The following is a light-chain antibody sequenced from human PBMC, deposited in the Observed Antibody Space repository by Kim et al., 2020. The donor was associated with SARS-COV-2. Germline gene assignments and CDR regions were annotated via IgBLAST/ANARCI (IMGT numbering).Light chain of an antibody. CDR1: HNVGIS. CDR2: DAA. J-gene: IGKJ4*01. V-gene: IGKV3-11*01. Sequence: PGESATLSCRDNHNVGISLAWYQQTPGQAPRLLIYDAAMSAAGVPDRFSGSGSGTDFTLTIGSLAPADFAIYYCQQRGSWPPALTFGGGTKVDIK. CDR3: QQRGSWPPALT.